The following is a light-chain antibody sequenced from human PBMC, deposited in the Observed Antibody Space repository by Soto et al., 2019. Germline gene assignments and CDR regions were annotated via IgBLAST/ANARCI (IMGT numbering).Light chain of an antibody. V-gene: IGKV1-39*01. CDR1: QNINNY. CDR2: VES. J-gene: IGKJ4*01. Sequence: DFQVTQSPSSLSASVGDRVTITCRASQNINNYLNWYQQKPGKAPKLLISVESNLQSGVPSRFSGRGSGTEFTLTISSLQPEDFATYYCQQSYTTPLTFGGGTKVDIK. CDR3: QQSYTTPLT.